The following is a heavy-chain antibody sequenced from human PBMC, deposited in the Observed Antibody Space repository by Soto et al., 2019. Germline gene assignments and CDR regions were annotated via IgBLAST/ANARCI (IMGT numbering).Heavy chain of an antibody. V-gene: IGHV1-24*01. D-gene: IGHD2-21*01. CDR3: ATGDIVVRGEGGMDV. Sequence: QVQLVQSGAEVKKPGASVKVFCKVSGYTLTELSMHWVRQAPGKGLEWMGGFDPEDGETIYAQKFQGGVTMTEDTPTDTAYMEVSSLRSEDTAVYYCATGDIVVRGEGGMDVWGQGTTVTVSS. J-gene: IGHJ6*02. CDR2: FDPEDGET. CDR1: GYTLTELS.